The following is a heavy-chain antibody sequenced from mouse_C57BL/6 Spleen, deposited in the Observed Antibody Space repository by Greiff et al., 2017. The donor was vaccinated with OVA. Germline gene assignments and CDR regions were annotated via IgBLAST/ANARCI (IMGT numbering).Heavy chain of an antibody. V-gene: IGHV1-42*01. J-gene: IGHJ2*01. CDR1: GYSFTGYY. D-gene: IGHD2-4*01. CDR3: AIYYDYDRVDY. Sequence: VQLQQSGPELVKPGASVKISCKASGYSFTGYYMNWVKQSPEKSLEWIGEINPSTGGTTYNQKFKAKATLTVDKSSSTAYMQLKSLTSEDSAVYYCAIYYDYDRVDYWGQGTTLTVSS. CDR2: INPSTGGT.